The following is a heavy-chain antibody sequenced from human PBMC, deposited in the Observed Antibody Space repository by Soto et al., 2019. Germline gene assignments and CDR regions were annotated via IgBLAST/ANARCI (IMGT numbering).Heavy chain of an antibody. CDR3: ARTPYYDFWSGYYNFDY. J-gene: IGHJ4*02. Sequence: ASVKVSCKASGYTFTSYYIHWVRQAPGQGLEWMGWISAYNGNTNYAQKLQGRVTMTTDTSTSTAYMELRSLRSDDTAVYYCARTPYYDFWSGYYNFDYWGQGTLVTVSS. CDR1: GYTFTSYY. CDR2: ISAYNGNT. D-gene: IGHD3-3*01. V-gene: IGHV1-18*04.